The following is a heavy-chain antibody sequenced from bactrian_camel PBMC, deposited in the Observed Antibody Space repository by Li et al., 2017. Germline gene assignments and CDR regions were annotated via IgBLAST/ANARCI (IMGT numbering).Heavy chain of an antibody. V-gene: IGHV3S26*01. CDR3: ALTTRSRYCSSSYLNAPRIYNY. Sequence: VQLVESGGGLVQPGGSLRLSCAASGFTFSNYPMHWVRQAPGKEREGVAAIHSTGTTTYADSMKGRFTIGKDNDKAILYLQMNGLKPEDTAMYSCALTTRSRYCSSSYLNAPRIYNYWGKGTQVTVS. D-gene: IGHD1*01. CDR1: GFTFSNYP. J-gene: IGHJ4*01. CDR2: IHSTGTT.